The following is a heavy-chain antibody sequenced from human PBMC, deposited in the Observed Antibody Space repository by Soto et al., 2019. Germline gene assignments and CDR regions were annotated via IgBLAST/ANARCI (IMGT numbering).Heavy chain of an antibody. CDR3: ARASGITGTRGFDP. Sequence: QVQLVQSGAEVKKPGASVKVSCKASGYTFTGYYMHWVRQAPGQGLEWMGWINPNSGGTNYAQKFQGWVTMTRDTSSSTAYMELSRLRSDDTAVYYCARASGITGTRGFDPSGQGTLVTVSS. V-gene: IGHV1-2*04. CDR2: INPNSGGT. D-gene: IGHD1-7*01. J-gene: IGHJ5*02. CDR1: GYTFTGYY.